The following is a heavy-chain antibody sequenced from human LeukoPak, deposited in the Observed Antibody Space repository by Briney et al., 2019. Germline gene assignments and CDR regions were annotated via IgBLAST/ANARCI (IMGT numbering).Heavy chain of an antibody. Sequence: SETLSLTCTFSGAAISSYFWSWIRQPPGRGMEWIGRIYTSGTTNYNPSLKSRVTMSVDTSKNQFSLKLGSVTAADTAVYDCARGHDTINLEYWGKGTLVTVSS. CDR3: ARGHDTINLEY. J-gene: IGHJ4*02. D-gene: IGHD5-24*01. CDR1: GAAISSYF. V-gene: IGHV4-4*07. CDR2: IYTSGTT.